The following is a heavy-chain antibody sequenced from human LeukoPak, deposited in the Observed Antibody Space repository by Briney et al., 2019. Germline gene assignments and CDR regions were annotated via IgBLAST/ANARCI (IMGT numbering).Heavy chain of an antibody. CDR3: ARVSSSAFDS. J-gene: IGHJ5*01. CDR1: RFTISSNY. Sequence: GGSLRLSCAASRFTISSNYMIWVRQAPGKGLEWVSVIYSGGRTYYADSVKGRFTISRDNSKNTLYLQMNSLRAEDTAVYFCARVSSSAFDSWGQGTLVTVSS. V-gene: IGHV3-53*01. D-gene: IGHD6-6*01. CDR2: IYSGGRT.